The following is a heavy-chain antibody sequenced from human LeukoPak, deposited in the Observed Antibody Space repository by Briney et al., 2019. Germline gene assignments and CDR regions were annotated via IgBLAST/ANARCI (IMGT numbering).Heavy chain of an antibody. D-gene: IGHD3-16*02. V-gene: IGHV3-7*01. CDR3: ARAGYVWGSYRH. Sequence: GGSLRLSCAASGFTFSSYWMTWVRQAPGKGLEWVAHIKQDGSEKYYVDSVKGRSTISRDNAKNSLSLQMNSLRAEDTAVYYCARAGYVWGSYRHWGQGTLVTVSS. J-gene: IGHJ4*02. CDR2: IKQDGSEK. CDR1: GFTFSSYW.